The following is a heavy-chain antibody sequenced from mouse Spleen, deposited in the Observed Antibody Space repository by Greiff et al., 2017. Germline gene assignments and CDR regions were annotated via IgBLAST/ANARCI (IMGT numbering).Heavy chain of an antibody. CDR1: GFTFSSYA. V-gene: IGHV5-9*04. J-gene: IGHJ3*01. D-gene: IGHD1-1*01. CDR2: ISSGGGNT. Sequence: EVKLMESGGGLVKLGGSLKLSCAASGFTFSSYAMSWVRQTPEKRLEWVATISSGGGNTYYPDSVKGRFTISRDNAKNTLYLQMSSLKSEDTAMYYCARKGYYGRGTDFAYWGQGTLVTVSA. CDR3: ARKGYYGRGTDFAY.